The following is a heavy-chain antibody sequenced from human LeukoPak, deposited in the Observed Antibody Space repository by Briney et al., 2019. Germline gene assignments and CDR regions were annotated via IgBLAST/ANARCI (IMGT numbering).Heavy chain of an antibody. CDR3: ARGATIHQNWFDP. D-gene: IGHD5-12*01. V-gene: IGHV4-59*12. Sequence: SETLSLTCTVSGGSISSYYWSWIRQPPGKGLEWIGYIYYSGSTNYNPSLKSRVTISVDTSKNQFFLRLSSVTAADTAVYYCARGATIHQNWFDPWGQGTLVTVSS. CDR1: GGSISSYY. J-gene: IGHJ5*02. CDR2: IYYSGST.